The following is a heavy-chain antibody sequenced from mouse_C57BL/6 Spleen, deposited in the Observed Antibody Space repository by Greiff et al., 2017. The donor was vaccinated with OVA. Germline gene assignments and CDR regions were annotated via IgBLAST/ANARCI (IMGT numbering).Heavy chain of an antibody. V-gene: IGHV1-55*01. CDR3: ARKGVTTLYFDY. CDR2: IYPGSGST. D-gene: IGHD2-2*01. Sequence: QVQLQQPGAELVKPGASVKMSCKASGYTFTSYWITWVKQRPGQGLEWIGDIYPGSGSTNYNEKFKSKATLTVDTSFSTAYMQLSSLTSEDSAVYYCARKGVTTLYFDYWGQGTTLTVSS. CDR1: GYTFTSYW. J-gene: IGHJ2*01.